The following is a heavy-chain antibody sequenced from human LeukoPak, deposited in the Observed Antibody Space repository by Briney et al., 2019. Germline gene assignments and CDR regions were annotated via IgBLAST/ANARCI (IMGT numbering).Heavy chain of an antibody. CDR3: ARGGYSDYLNC. V-gene: IGHV3-11*04. CDR2: IGSSGTTR. Sequence: GGSLRLSCAASGFTFSDYQMSWIRQAPGEGLEWVSYIGSSGTTRYYADSVKGRFTISRDNAKNSLYLQMNSLRAEDTAVYYCARGGYSDYLNCWGQGTLVTVSS. J-gene: IGHJ4*02. CDR1: GFTFSDYQ. D-gene: IGHD1-1*01.